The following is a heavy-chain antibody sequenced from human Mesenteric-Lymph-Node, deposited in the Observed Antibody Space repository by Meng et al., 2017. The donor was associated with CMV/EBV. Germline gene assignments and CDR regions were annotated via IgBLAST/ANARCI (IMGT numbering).Heavy chain of an antibody. V-gene: IGHV3-23*01. CDR1: GFTFSSYW. D-gene: IGHD4-11*01. J-gene: IGHJ5*02. CDR3: AKADYSNYFYWFDP. CDR2: ISGSGTNT. Sequence: GGSLRLSCAASGFTFSSYWMHWVRQVPGKGLEWVSSISGSGTNTYYADSVRGRFTISRDDSENTLYLQLNSLRAEDTAVYYCAKADYSNYFYWFDPWGQGTLVTVSS.